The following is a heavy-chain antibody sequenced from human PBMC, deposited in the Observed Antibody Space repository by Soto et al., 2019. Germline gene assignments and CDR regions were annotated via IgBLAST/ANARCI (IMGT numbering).Heavy chain of an antibody. CDR1: GYSFTTNW. CDR3: ARQLYYYDSTGYPLDY. V-gene: IGHV5-51*01. Sequence: GESLKISCKGSGYSFTTNWIGWVRQMPGKGLEWMGIIYPGDSDTKYSPSFQGQVTISADKPISTAYLQWSSLKASDTAMYYCARQLYYYDSTGYPLDYWGQGTLVTVSS. D-gene: IGHD3-22*01. CDR2: IYPGDSDT. J-gene: IGHJ4*02.